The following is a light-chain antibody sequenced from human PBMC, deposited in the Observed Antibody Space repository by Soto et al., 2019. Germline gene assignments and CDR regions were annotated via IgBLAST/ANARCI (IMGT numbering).Light chain of an antibody. CDR2: GAS. CDR3: QQYGSTPRYT. Sequence: EIVLTQSPGTLSLSPGERATPSCRASQSVSSSYLAWYQQKPGQAPRLLIYGASSRATAIPDRFSGSGSGTDFTLTISRLEPEDFAVYYCQQYGSTPRYTFGQGTNLDIK. CDR1: QSVSSSY. V-gene: IGKV3-20*01. J-gene: IGKJ2*01.